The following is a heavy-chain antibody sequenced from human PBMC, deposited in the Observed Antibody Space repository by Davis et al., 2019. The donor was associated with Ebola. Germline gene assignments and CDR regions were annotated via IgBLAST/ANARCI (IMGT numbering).Heavy chain of an antibody. CDR2: ISYDGSNK. V-gene: IGHV3-30*03. CDR3: ARDLPGGDWYFDL. D-gene: IGHD1-14*01. CDR1: GFTFSSYG. J-gene: IGHJ2*01. Sequence: GGSLRLSCAASGFTFSSYGMHWVRQAPGKGLEWVAVISYDGSNKYYADSVKGRFTISRDNSKNTLYLQMNSLRPEDTAVYYCARDLPGGDWYFDLWGRGTLVTVSS.